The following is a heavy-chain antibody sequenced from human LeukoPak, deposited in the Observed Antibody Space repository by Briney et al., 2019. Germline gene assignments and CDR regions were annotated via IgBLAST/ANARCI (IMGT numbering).Heavy chain of an antibody. Sequence: SGGSLRLSCAASGFTFSSYKMNWVRQAPGKGLEWVSSISGDSRYIYYADSLKGRFTISRDNAKNSLHLQMNSLRAEDTAVYYCARDPGTVADTYFDYWGPGPLVTVSS. V-gene: IGHV3-21*01. J-gene: IGHJ4*02. CDR3: ARDPGTVADTYFDY. CDR2: ISGDSRYI. CDR1: GFTFSSYK. D-gene: IGHD6-19*01.